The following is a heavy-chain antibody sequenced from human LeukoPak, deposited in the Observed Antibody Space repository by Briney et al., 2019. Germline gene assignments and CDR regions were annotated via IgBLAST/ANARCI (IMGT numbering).Heavy chain of an antibody. CDR2: INPYNGNT. CDR3: VRDHCSSTSCYYDNWFDP. CDR1: GYTFTSYG. J-gene: IGHJ5*02. Sequence: GASVKVSCKASGYTFTSYGISWVRQASGQGLEWMGWINPYNGNTNYAQESQDRVTMTTDTSTSTAYMELRSLRSDDTAVYYCVRDHCSSTSCYYDNWFDPWGQGTLVTVSS. D-gene: IGHD2-2*01. V-gene: IGHV1-18*01.